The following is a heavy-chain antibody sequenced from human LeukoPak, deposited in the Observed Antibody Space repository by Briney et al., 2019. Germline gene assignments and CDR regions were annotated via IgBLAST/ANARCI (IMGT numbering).Heavy chain of an antibody. V-gene: IGHV3-21*01. CDR3: ARDYVVPEGHFDY. CDR1: GFTFSSYS. Sequence: GSPRLSCAASGFTFSSYSMNWVRQAPGKGLEWVSSITSGSNYVYYPDSLKGRFTISRDNAKKSLYLQMNSLRAEDTAVYYCARDYVVPEGHFDYWGQGTLV. J-gene: IGHJ4*02. D-gene: IGHD3-10*02. CDR2: ITSGSNYV.